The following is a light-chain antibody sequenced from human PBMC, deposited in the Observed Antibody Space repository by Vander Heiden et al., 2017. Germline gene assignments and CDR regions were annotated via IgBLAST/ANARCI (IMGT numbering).Light chain of an antibody. Sequence: DIQLTQSPSFLSASVGDRVTITCRASQGISTYLAWYQQKPGKAPKLLIYAASSLQSGVPSRFSGSGSGTEFTLTISSRQPEDFATYYCQGRNRYTQGFTFGPGTKVDIK. V-gene: IGKV1-9*01. J-gene: IGKJ3*01. CDR3: QGRNRYTQGFT. CDR2: AAS. CDR1: QGISTY.